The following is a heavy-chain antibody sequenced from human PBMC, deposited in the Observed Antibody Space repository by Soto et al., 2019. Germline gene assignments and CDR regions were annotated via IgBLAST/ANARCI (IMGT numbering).Heavy chain of an antibody. Sequence: SLRLSCAASGSTFDDYAMHWVRQAPGKGLEWVSGISWNSGSIGYADSVKGRFTISRDNAKNSLYLQMNSLRAEDTALYYCAKDIGCSGGSCYPDYYYYGMDVWGQGTTVTVSS. CDR1: GSTFDDYA. CDR3: AKDIGCSGGSCYPDYYYYGMDV. CDR2: ISWNSGSI. V-gene: IGHV3-9*01. D-gene: IGHD2-15*01. J-gene: IGHJ6*02.